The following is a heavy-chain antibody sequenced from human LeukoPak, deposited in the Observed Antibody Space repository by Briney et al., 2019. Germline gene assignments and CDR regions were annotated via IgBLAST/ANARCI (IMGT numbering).Heavy chain of an antibody. D-gene: IGHD6-13*01. Sequence: GGSLRLSCAASGFTFSSYAMSWVRQAPGRGLEWVSSISGSDGTTYYADSVKGRFTISRDNSKSILYLQMNSLRDEDTAVYYCAKVPTAAGIIDFDYWGQGTLVTVSS. CDR1: GFTFSSYA. V-gene: IGHV3-23*01. J-gene: IGHJ4*02. CDR3: AKVPTAAGIIDFDY. CDR2: ISGSDGTT.